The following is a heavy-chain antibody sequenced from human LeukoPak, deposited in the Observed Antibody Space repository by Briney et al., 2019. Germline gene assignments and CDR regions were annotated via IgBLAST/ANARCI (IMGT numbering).Heavy chain of an antibody. Sequence: LRLSCAASGFTFSSYAMSWIRKPPGKGLEWIGYIYDSGSTYYNPSLKSRITISVDTSENRFSLKLSSVTATDTAVYYCARDCSGGSCYGAFDIWGQGTMVTVSS. CDR1: GFTFSSYA. D-gene: IGHD2-15*01. V-gene: IGHV4-30-2*05. J-gene: IGHJ3*02. CDR3: ARDCSGGSCYGAFDI. CDR2: IYDSGST.